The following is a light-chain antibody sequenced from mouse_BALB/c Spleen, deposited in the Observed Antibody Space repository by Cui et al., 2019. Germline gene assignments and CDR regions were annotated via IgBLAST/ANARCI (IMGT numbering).Light chain of an antibody. J-gene: IGKJ4*01. CDR3: HQRSSYPFT. CDR1: SSVSY. Sequence: QILLTQSPAILSASPGQKVTMTCNASSSVSYMHWYQQKPASSSKPWIYDTSTPASGFPARCSGSGAGTSYSLIISSMEAEDAATYYCHQRSSYPFTFGSGTKLEIK. CDR2: DTS. V-gene: IGKV4-69*01.